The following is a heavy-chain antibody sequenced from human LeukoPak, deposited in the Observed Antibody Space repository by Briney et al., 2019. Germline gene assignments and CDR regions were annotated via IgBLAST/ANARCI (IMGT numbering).Heavy chain of an antibody. V-gene: IGHV3-74*01. J-gene: IGHJ4*02. Sequence: VSRRRSCEAPGCTISSYWMHCVRHSPGKWRVSVSRITGVRSSATYADAVKGRLTISRDNANNSLYLQMDSRRAEDTAVFYCARAQIVVVPGGIERGNFDYWGQGTLVTVSS. CDR2: ITGVRSSA. D-gene: IGHD2-2*02. CDR3: ARAQIVVVPGGIERGNFDY. CDR1: GCTISSYW.